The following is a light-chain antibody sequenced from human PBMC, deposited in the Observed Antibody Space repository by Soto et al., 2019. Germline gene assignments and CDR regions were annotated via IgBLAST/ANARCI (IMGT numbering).Light chain of an antibody. CDR2: GAS. V-gene: IGKV3-20*01. CDR1: QSVSSSY. J-gene: IGKJ2*01. Sequence: EIVLTQSTGTLSLSPGERATLSCRASQSVSSSYLAWYQQKPGQAPRLLIYGASSRATGIPDRFSGSGSGTDFTLAITRLEPDDFAVYYCQQYGSSPVTFGQGTKLEIK. CDR3: QQYGSSPVT.